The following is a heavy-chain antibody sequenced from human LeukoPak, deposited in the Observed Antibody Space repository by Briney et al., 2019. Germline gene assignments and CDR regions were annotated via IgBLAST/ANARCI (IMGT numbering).Heavy chain of an antibody. CDR3: ARDFRGNTVTSKGYTFDI. CDR2: ISAYNGNT. CDR1: GYTFTSYG. D-gene: IGHD4-17*01. J-gene: IGHJ3*02. V-gene: IGHV1-18*01. Sequence: VASVKVSCKASGYTFTSYGITWVRQAPGQGLEWMGWISAYNGNTNYAQRLQGRVTMTTDTSTSTAYVELRSLRSDDTAVYYCARDFRGNTVTSKGYTFDIWGQGTMVTVSS.